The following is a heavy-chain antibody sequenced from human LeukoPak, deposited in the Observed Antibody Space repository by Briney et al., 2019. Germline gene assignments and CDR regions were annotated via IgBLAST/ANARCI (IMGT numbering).Heavy chain of an antibody. CDR2: IRYDGSNK. Sequence: PGRYLRLSYAASGFTFSSYGMHWVRQAPGKGLEWVAFIRYDGSNKYYADSVKGRFTISRDNAKNSLYLQMNSLRAEDTAVYYCARDLVRVEMATGEDYWGQGTLVTVSS. J-gene: IGHJ4*02. V-gene: IGHV3-33*08. CDR1: GFTFSSYG. D-gene: IGHD5-24*01. CDR3: ARDLVRVEMATGEDY.